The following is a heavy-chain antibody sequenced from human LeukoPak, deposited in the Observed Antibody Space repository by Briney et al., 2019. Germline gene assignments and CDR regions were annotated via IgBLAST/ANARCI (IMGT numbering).Heavy chain of an antibody. Sequence: SETLSLTCTVSGGSISSYYWSWIRQPPGKGLEWIGDIDHSGSPNYNPSLKSRVTMSEDTSKKHFSLKLSAVTAAGTAVYYCARGLCGSGGCNYNYYGMDVWGQGTTVTVSS. D-gene: IGHD3-10*01. V-gene: IGHV4-59*12. CDR2: IDHSGSP. J-gene: IGHJ6*02. CDR1: GGSISSYY. CDR3: ARGLCGSGGCNYNYYGMDV.